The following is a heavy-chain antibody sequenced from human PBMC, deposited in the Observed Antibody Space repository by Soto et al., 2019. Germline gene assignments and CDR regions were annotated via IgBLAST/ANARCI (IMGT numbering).Heavy chain of an antibody. CDR2: LSASAGRT. J-gene: IGHJ6*02. CDR3: AKSPRDYSYGMDV. V-gene: IGHV3-23*01. Sequence: PGWSLRLSCAASGFTFSNYAMSWVRQAPGKGLEWVSALSASAGRTYYADSVKGRFTISRDNSKNTLYLQMNSLRGEDTAVYYCAKSPRDYSYGMDVWGQGTTVTVS. D-gene: IGHD3-10*01. CDR1: GFTFSNYA.